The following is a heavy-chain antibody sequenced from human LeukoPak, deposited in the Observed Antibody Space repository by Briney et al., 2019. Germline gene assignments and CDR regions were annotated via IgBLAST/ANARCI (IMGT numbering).Heavy chain of an antibody. CDR1: GFTFGDYA. CDR2: SKNKANSYTT. V-gene: IGHV3-72*01. D-gene: IGHD1-26*01. Sequence: PGGSLRLSCTAAGFTFGDYAMSWVRQAPGKGLEWLCRSKNKANSYTTYYAASVKGRFTISRDDSKNSVHLQMNSLKTEDTAMYYCTRSFTGSHEGWFDPWGQGTLVTVSS. CDR3: TRSFTGSHEGWFDP. J-gene: IGHJ5*02.